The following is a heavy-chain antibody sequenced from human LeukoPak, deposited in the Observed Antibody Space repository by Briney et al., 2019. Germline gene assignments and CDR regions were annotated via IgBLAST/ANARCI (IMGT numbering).Heavy chain of an antibody. CDR3: AKDSSPGYCSGSTCYYGYYFDY. V-gene: IGHV3-9*03. Sequence: GGSLRLSCAASGFTFDDYAMHWVRQAPGKGLEWVSGISWNSGSLCYADSVKGRFTISRDNAKNSLYLQMNSLRAEDMALYYCAKDSSPGYCSGSTCYYGYYFDYWGQGTLVTVSS. CDR1: GFTFDDYA. CDR2: ISWNSGSL. D-gene: IGHD2-15*01. J-gene: IGHJ4*02.